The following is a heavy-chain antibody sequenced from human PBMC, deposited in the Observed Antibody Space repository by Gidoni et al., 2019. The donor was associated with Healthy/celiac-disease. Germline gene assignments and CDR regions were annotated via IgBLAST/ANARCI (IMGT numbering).Heavy chain of an antibody. D-gene: IGHD3-10*01. CDR3: ARDGGSGSYLGWFDP. CDR1: GGSISRGDYY. Sequence: QVQLQESGPGLVKPSQTLSLTRTVSGGSISRGDYYWSWIRQPPGKGLEWIGYIYYSGSTYYNPSLKSRVTISVDTSKNQFSLKLSSVTAADTAVYYCARDGGSGSYLGWFDPWGQGTLVTVSS. J-gene: IGHJ5*02. V-gene: IGHV4-30-4*01. CDR2: IYYSGST.